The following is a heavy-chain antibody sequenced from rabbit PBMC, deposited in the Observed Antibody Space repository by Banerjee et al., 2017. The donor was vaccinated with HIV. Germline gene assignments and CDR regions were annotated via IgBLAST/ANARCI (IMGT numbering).Heavy chain of an antibody. CDR2: ITYGGSA. D-gene: IGHD2-1*01. CDR1: GFDFSTYG. CDR3: ARELYGDYGYFGL. Sequence: QEQLVESGGGPVQPGGSLKLSCKASGFDFSTYGVNWVRQAPGKGLEWIGYITYGGSAYYASWVNGRFTISSHSAQNTLYLQLNSLTAADTATYFCARELYGDYGYFGLWGPGTLVTVS. V-gene: IGHV1S47*01. J-gene: IGHJ4*01.